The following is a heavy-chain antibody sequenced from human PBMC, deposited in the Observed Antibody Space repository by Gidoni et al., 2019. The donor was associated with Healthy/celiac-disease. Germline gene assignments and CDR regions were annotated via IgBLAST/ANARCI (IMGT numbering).Heavy chain of an antibody. D-gene: IGHD4-17*01. CDR2: IIPILGIA. J-gene: IGHJ3*02. V-gene: IGHV1-69*02. CDR1: GGTFSSYT. Sequence: QVQLVQSGAEVTKPGSSVKVSCKASGGTFSSYTISWVRQAPGQGLEWMGRIIPILGIANYAQKFQGRVTITADKSTSTAYMELSSLRSEDTAVYYCASEGTTVTDAFDIWGQGTMVTVSS. CDR3: ASEGTTVTDAFDI.